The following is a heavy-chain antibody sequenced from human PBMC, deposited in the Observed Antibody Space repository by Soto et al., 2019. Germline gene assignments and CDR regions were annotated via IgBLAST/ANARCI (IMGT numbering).Heavy chain of an antibody. D-gene: IGHD7-27*01. J-gene: IGHJ5*02. V-gene: IGHV3-21*02. CDR2: ISSSGRYI. CDR3: ATDNGGFDP. Sequence: EVQLVESGGGLVKPGGSLRLSCAASGFTFNTYTMNRVRQAPGKGLEWVSSISSSGRYIYYADSLKGRFTISRDNDKNSLYLQMTSLRAEDTAVYYCATDNGGFDPWGQGTLVTVSS. CDR1: GFTFNTYT.